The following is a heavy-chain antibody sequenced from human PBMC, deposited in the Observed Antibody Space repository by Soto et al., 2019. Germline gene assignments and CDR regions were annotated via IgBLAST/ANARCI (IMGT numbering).Heavy chain of an antibody. Sequence: ASVKVSCKASGYTFTSYAMHWVRQAPGQRLEWMGWINAGNGNTKYSQKFQGRVTITRDTSASTAYMELSSLRSEDTAVYYCARKGITMVRGVITYYFDYWGQGTLVTVSS. CDR2: INAGNGNT. CDR3: ARKGITMVRGVITYYFDY. J-gene: IGHJ4*02. CDR1: GYTFTSYA. D-gene: IGHD3-10*01. V-gene: IGHV1-3*01.